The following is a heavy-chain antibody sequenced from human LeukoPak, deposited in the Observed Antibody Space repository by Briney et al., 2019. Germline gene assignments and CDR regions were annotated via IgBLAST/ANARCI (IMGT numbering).Heavy chain of an antibody. J-gene: IGHJ4*02. CDR1: GFTFNAFG. CDR3: ARFRTWGDKAFDY. CDR2: IGITSGAI. Sequence: QTGVSLRLSCAASGFTFNAFGMNWVRQAPGKGLEWVSYIGITSGAIYYADSVKGRFTISRDSAKNSLYLQMNSLRAEDTAVYYCARFRTWGDKAFDYWGQGTLVTVSS. D-gene: IGHD2-21*02. V-gene: IGHV3-48*01.